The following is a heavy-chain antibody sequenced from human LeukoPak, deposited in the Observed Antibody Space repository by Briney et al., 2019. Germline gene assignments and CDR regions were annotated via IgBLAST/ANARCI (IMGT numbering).Heavy chain of an antibody. D-gene: IGHD6-19*01. CDR1: GFTFSSYW. CDR3: ARVIYSGWEGELSD. Sequence: GGSLRLSCAASGFTFSSYWMHWVRQAPGKGLVWVSRINSDGSTTSYADSVMGRFTISRDNAKNTLYLQMNSLRAEDTAVYYCARVIYSGWEGELSDWGQGTLVTVSS. J-gene: IGHJ4*02. V-gene: IGHV3-74*01. CDR2: INSDGSTT.